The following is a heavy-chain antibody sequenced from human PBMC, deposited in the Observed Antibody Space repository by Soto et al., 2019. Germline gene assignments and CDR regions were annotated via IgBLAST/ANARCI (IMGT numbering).Heavy chain of an antibody. D-gene: IGHD6-19*01. Sequence: GGSLRLSCAVSGFTFSSYAMSWVRQAPGKGLEWVSGISGSGGSTYAAAAVKGRFTISRDNSKNTLYLQMNSLRVEDTAVYCCAKDRKSGSGWYWDYWGQGTLVTVSS. CDR1: GFTFSSYA. J-gene: IGHJ4*02. CDR2: ISGSGGST. V-gene: IGHV3-23*01. CDR3: AKDRKSGSGWYWDY.